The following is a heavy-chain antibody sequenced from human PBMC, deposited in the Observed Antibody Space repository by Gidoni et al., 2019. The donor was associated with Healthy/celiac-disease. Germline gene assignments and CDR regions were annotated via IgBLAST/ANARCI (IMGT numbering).Heavy chain of an antibody. D-gene: IGHD1-26*01. CDR1: GFTFSSYA. CDR3: AKRGIVGATIGVDFDY. Sequence: EVQLLESGGGLVQPGGSLRLSCAASGFTFSSYAMSWVRQAPGKGLEWVSAISGSGGSTYYADSVKGRFTISRDNSKNTLYLQMNSLRAEDTAVYYCAKRGIVGATIGVDFDYWGQGTLVTVSS. CDR2: ISGSGGST. V-gene: IGHV3-23*01. J-gene: IGHJ4*02.